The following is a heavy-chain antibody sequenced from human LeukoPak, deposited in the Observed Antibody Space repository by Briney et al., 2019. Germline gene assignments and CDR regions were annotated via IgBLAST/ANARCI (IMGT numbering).Heavy chain of an antibody. Sequence: GGSLRLSGAASGFTFSDYYMSGIRQAPGKGLEGVSYISSSGSTIYYADSVKGRFTISRDNAKNSLYLQMNSLRAEDTAVYYCARSSDCSSTSCYGRDGMDVWGQGTTVTVSS. CDR1: GFTFSDYY. CDR3: ARSSDCSSTSCYGRDGMDV. CDR2: ISSSGSTI. V-gene: IGHV3-11*01. J-gene: IGHJ6*02. D-gene: IGHD2-2*01.